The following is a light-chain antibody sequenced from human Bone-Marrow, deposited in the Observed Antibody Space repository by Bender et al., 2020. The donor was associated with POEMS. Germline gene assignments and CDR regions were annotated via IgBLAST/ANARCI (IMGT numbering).Light chain of an antibody. J-gene: IGLJ3*02. Sequence: QSALTQPRSVSASPGQSVTISCAGTINDVGSYTFVSWYQQQSGRAPKLIIYDVSNRPSGVSNRFSGSKSGNTASLTISGLQAEDESDYYCSSYTSSSSWVFGGGTKLTVL. V-gene: IGLV2-14*03. CDR3: SSYTSSSSWV. CDR2: DVS. CDR1: INDVGSYTF.